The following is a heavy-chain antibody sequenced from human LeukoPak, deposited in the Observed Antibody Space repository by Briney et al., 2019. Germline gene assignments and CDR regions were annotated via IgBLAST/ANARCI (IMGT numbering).Heavy chain of an antibody. CDR2: INHSGST. CDR3: ARAPIELELGAGDVFDI. D-gene: IGHD1-7*01. J-gene: IGHJ3*02. Sequence: SETLSLTCAVYGGSFSGYYWSWIRQPPGKGLEWIGEINHSGSTNYNPSLKSRVTISVDTSKNQFSLKLSSVTAADTAVYYCARAPIELELGAGDVFDIWGRGTLVTVSS. V-gene: IGHV4-34*01. CDR1: GGSFSGYY.